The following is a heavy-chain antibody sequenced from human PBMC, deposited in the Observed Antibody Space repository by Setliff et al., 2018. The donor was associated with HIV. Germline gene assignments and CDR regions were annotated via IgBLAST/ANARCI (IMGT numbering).Heavy chain of an antibody. CDR3: ARDVNYAFDI. J-gene: IGHJ3*02. Sequence: GGSLRLSCVASSGFAFSDNPMNWVRQAPGKGLEWISHIRGKSDIIKYAESVEGRFTISRDNAKNSLSLQMNSLRVEDTAVYYCARDVNYAFDIWGQGTMVTVSS. V-gene: IGHV3-48*04. CDR1: GFAFSDNP. D-gene: IGHD1-1*01. CDR2: IRGKSDII.